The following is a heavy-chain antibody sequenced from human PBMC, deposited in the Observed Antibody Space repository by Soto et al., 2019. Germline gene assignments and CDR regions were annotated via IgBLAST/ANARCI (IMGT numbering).Heavy chain of an antibody. CDR1: GGSISSGGYS. Sequence: SETLSLTCAVSGGSISSGGYSWSWVRQAPGKGLEWIGKIYHRGSTNYSPSLKSRVTMSVDKSQNQVSLKLTSVTAADTAIYYCARLNTRAYSSAWYSTPVLDYWGRGTLVTVSS. CDR2: IYHRGST. D-gene: IGHD6-19*01. J-gene: IGHJ4*02. V-gene: IGHV4-30-2*01. CDR3: ARLNTRAYSSAWYSTPVLDY.